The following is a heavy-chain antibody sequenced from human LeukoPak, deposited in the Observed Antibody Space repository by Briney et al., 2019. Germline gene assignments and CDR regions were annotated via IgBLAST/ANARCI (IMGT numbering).Heavy chain of an antibody. J-gene: IGHJ4*02. CDR1: GFTFSSYV. CDR2: ISYGGSNK. D-gene: IGHD3-9*01. CDR3: AKDFVPGYYDILTGYDY. Sequence: GGSLRLSCAASGFTFSSYVMHWVRQAPGKRLEWVAVISYGGSNKYYADSVKGRFTISRDNSKNTLYLQMNSLRAEDTAVYYCAKDFVPGYYDILTGYDYWGQGTLVTVSS. V-gene: IGHV3-30*18.